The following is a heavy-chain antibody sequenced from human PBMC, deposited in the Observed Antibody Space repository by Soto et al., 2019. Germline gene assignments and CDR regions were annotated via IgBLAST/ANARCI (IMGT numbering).Heavy chain of an antibody. CDR1: GYTFTGYY. J-gene: IGHJ6*02. CDR3: AKGGAIVAAGTRVYLYNAMDV. Sequence: ASVKVSCKASGYTFTGYYVHWVRQAPGQGLEWMGWINPNSGDAYLAQRFQGRVTMNRDTSIGTAYMELRGLTSDDTAEYYCAKGGAIVAAGTRVYLYNAMDVWGQGTTVTVSS. D-gene: IGHD1-26*01. CDR2: INPNSGDA. V-gene: IGHV1-2*02.